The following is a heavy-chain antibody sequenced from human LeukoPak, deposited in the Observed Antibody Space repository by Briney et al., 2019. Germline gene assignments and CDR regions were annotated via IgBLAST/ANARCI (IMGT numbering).Heavy chain of an antibody. J-gene: IGHJ4*02. CDR1: GFTFSNAW. D-gene: IGHD5-18*01. CDR2: IKSKTDGGTT. V-gene: IGHV3-15*01. Sequence: GGSLRLSYAASGFTFSNAWMSWVRQAPGKGLEWVGRIKSKTDGGTTDYAAPVKGRFTISRDDSKNTLYLQMNSLKTEDTAVYYCTTGDTAMDPEGFDYWGQGTLVTVSS. CDR3: TTGDTAMDPEGFDY.